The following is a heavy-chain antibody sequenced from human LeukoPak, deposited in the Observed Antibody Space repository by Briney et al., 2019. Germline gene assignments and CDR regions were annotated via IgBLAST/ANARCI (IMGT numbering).Heavy chain of an antibody. CDR3: ARSTLTDLDY. CDR2: INPSGGST. CDR1: GFTFTTYY. J-gene: IGHJ4*02. V-gene: IGHV1-46*01. Sequence: ASVKVSCKASGFTFTTYYMHWVRQAPGQGLEWMGIINPSGGSTSYAQKLQGRVTMTRDTSTSTVYMELSSLRSEDTAVYYCARSTLTDLDYWGQGTLVTVSS. D-gene: IGHD3-16*01.